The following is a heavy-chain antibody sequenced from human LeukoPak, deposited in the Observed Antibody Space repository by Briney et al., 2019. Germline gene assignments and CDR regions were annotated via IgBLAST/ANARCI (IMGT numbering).Heavy chain of an antibody. CDR2: IYSSGTT. D-gene: IGHD4-11*01. CDR3: ASGSSRYDP. J-gene: IGHJ5*02. V-gene: IGHV4-4*07. Sequence: KASETLSLTCTVSGGSISNYYWSWIRQPAGKGLEWIGRIYSSGTTIYNPSLKSRVTMSVDTSKNQFSLKLSSVTAADTAVYFCASGSSRYDPWGQGTLVTVSS. CDR1: GGSISNYY.